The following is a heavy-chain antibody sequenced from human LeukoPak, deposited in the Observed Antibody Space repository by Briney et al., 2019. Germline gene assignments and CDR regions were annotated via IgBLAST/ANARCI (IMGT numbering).Heavy chain of an antibody. D-gene: IGHD3-10*01. CDR2: IYYSGST. V-gene: IGHV4-39*01. CDR3: ARTYCYGSGSQSVDY. J-gene: IGHJ4*02. CDR1: GGSISSSSYY. Sequence: NASETLSLTCTVSGGSISSSSYYWGWIRQPPGKGLEWIGSIYYSGSTYYNPSLKSRVTISVDTSKNQFSLKLSSVTAADTVVYYCARTYCYGSGSQSVDYWGQGTLVTVSS.